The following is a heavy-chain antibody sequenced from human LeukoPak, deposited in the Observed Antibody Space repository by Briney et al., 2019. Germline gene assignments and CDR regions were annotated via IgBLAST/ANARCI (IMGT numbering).Heavy chain of an antibody. V-gene: IGHV1-2*02. D-gene: IGHD3-22*01. CDR3: ARDVGDSSGYYYY. CDR2: INPNSGGK. CDR1: GYTFTGYY. J-gene: IGHJ4*02. Sequence: GSVKVSCKASGYTFTGYYMHWVRQAPGQGLEWMGWINPNSGGKNYAQKFQGRVTMTRDTSISTAYMELSRLRSDDTAVYYCARDVGDSSGYYYYWGQGTLVTVSS.